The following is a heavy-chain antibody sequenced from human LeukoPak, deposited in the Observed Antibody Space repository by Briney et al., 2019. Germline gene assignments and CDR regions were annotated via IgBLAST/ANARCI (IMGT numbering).Heavy chain of an antibody. J-gene: IGHJ4*02. CDR3: ARDLIRSFDY. CDR2: ISSSSSTI. CDR1: GFTFSSYS. D-gene: IGHD2-8*01. Sequence: GGSLRLSCAASGFTFSSYSMNWVRQAPGKGLEWVSYISSSSSTIYYADSVKGRFTISRDNAKNSLYLQMNSLRAEDTAVYYCARDLIRSFDYCGQGTLVTVSS. V-gene: IGHV3-48*04.